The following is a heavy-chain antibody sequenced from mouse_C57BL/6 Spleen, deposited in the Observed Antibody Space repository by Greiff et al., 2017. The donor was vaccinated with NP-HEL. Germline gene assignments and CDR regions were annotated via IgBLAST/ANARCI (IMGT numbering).Heavy chain of an antibody. CDR2: INYDGSST. Sequence: DVKLVESEGGLVQPGSSMKLSCTASGFTFSDYYMAWVRQVPEKGLEWVANINYDGSSTYYLDSLKSRFIISRDNAKNILYLQMSSLKSEDTATYYCARVVGNAMDYWGQGTSVTVSS. J-gene: IGHJ4*01. CDR1: GFTFSDYY. CDR3: ARVVGNAMDY. V-gene: IGHV5-16*01. D-gene: IGHD1-3*01.